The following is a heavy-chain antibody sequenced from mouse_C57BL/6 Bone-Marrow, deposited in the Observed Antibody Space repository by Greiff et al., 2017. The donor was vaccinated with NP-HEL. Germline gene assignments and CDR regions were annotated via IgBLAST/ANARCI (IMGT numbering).Heavy chain of an antibody. Sequence: EVKLVESGGDLVKPGGSLKLSCAASGFTFSSYGMAWVRQTPDKRLEWVATISSGGSYTYYTDSVKGRFTLSRDNAKNTLYLQMSSLKDEDTAMYYCERQVRVAYWGQGTLVTVSA. CDR3: ERQVRVAY. CDR1: GFTFSSYG. CDR2: ISSGGSYT. D-gene: IGHD2-14*01. V-gene: IGHV5-6*01. J-gene: IGHJ3*01.